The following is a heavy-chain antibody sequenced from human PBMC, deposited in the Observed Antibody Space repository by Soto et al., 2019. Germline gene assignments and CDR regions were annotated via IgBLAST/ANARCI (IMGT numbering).Heavy chain of an antibody. CDR2: INSDGSST. J-gene: IGHJ3*02. V-gene: IGHV3-74*01. Sequence: GGSLRLSCAASGFTFSSYWMHWVRQAPGKGLVWVSRINSDGSSTSYADSVKGRFTISRDNAKNTLYLQMNSLRAEDTAVYYCATYYYDSSGYPDAFDIWGQGTMVTVSS. CDR3: ATYYYDSSGYPDAFDI. CDR1: GFTFSSYW. D-gene: IGHD3-22*01.